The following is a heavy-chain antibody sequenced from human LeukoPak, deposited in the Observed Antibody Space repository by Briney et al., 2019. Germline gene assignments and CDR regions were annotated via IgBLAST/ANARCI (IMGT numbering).Heavy chain of an antibody. Sequence: SVKVSCKASGGTFSSYAISWVRQAPGQGLEWMGRIIPILGIANYAQKFQGRVTITADKSTSTAYMELSSLRSEDTAVYYCARDLPYYYDSSGYYYGGAFDIWGQGTMVTVSS. CDR2: IIPILGIA. J-gene: IGHJ3*02. CDR3: ARDLPYYYDSSGYYYGGAFDI. V-gene: IGHV1-69*04. CDR1: GGTFSSYA. D-gene: IGHD3-22*01.